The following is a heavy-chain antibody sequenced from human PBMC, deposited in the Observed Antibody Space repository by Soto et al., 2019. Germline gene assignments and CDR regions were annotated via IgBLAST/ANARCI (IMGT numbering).Heavy chain of an antibody. CDR1: GFTFSSYD. V-gene: IGHV3-13*01. J-gene: IGHJ3*02. CDR3: ARAGCSGGSCLKGAFDI. Sequence: GESLKISCAASGFTFSSYDMHWVRQATGKGLEWVSAIGTAGDTYYPGSVKGRFTISRENAKNSLYLQMNSLRAGDTAVYYCARAGCSGGSCLKGAFDIWGQGTMVTVSS. D-gene: IGHD2-15*01. CDR2: IGTAGDT.